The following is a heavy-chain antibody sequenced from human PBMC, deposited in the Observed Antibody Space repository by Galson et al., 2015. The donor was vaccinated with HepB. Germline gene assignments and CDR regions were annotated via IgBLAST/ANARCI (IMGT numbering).Heavy chain of an antibody. Sequence: SLRLSCAASGFTFSGYSMNWVRQAPGKGLEWVSSISSSSSYIYYADSVKGRFTISRDNAKNSLYLQMNSLRAEDTAVYYCARTYSSGSLALYWYFDLWGRGTLVTVSS. D-gene: IGHD6-19*01. CDR1: GFTFSGYS. CDR2: ISSSSSYI. CDR3: ARTYSSGSLALYWYFDL. V-gene: IGHV3-21*01. J-gene: IGHJ2*01.